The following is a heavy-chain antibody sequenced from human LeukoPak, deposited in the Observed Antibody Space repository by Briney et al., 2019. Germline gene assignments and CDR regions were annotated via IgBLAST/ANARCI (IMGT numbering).Heavy chain of an antibody. V-gene: IGHV3-53*01. J-gene: IGHJ4*02. CDR2: IYNDGRT. Sequence: GGSLRLSCAASGFTVSSTYMTWVRQAPGKGLEWVSVIYNDGRTYYADSVKGRFSISRDNSKNTVNLQLNSLRAEDTALCYCARGTITAFYFDYWGQGTLVTVSS. CDR1: GFTVSSTY. D-gene: IGHD1/OR15-1a*01. CDR3: ARGTITAFYFDY.